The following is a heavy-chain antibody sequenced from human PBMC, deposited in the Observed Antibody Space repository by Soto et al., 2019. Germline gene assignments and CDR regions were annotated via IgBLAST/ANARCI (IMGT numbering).Heavy chain of an antibody. J-gene: IGHJ3*02. CDR3: AKDNLSWATVTTRGAFDI. Sequence: GGSLRLSCAASGFTFDDYAMHWVRQAPGKGLEWVSGISWNSGSIGYVDSVKGRFTISRDNAKNSLYLQMNSLRAEDTALYYCAKDNLSWATVTTRGAFDIWGQGTMVTVSS. V-gene: IGHV3-9*01. D-gene: IGHD4-17*01. CDR2: ISWNSGSI. CDR1: GFTFDDYA.